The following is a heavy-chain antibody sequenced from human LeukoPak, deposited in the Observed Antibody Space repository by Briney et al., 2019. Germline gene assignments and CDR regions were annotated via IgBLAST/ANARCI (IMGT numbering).Heavy chain of an antibody. D-gene: IGHD6-13*01. CDR2: ISGSGGST. CDR3: AKVIGVYPYSSSWPAVGY. Sequence: SGGSLRLSCAASGFTFSSYAMSWVRQAPGKGLEWVSAISGSGGSTYYADSVKGRFTISRDNSKNTLYLQMNSLRAEDTAVYYCAKVIGVYPYSSSWPAVGYWGQGTLVTVSS. CDR1: GFTFSSYA. V-gene: IGHV3-23*01. J-gene: IGHJ4*02.